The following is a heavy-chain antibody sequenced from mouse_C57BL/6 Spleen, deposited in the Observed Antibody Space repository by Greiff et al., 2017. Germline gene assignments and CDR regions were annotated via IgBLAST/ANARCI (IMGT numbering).Heavy chain of an antibody. CDR2: IYPGDGDT. J-gene: IGHJ3*01. Sequence: QVQLQQSGPELVKPGASVKISCKASGYAFSSSWMNWVKQRPGKGLEWIGRIYPGDGDTNYNGKFKGKATLTADKSSSTAYMQLSSLTSEDSAVYFWARDREHWFAYWGQGTLVTVSA. CDR1: GYAFSSSW. V-gene: IGHV1-82*01. CDR3: ARDREHWFAY.